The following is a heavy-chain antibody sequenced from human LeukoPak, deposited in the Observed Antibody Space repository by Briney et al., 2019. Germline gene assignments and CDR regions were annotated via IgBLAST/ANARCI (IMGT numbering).Heavy chain of an antibody. J-gene: IGHJ4*02. Sequence: SETLSLTCTVSGGSISTYYWSWIRQPAGKGLEWIGRIYDSGSTNYNPSLKSRVTMSVDTSKKQFSLKMSSVTAADTAVYFCARGRIGYYDESGPYFFDHWGQGTLVTVSS. CDR2: IYDSGST. CDR1: GGSISTYY. D-gene: IGHD3-22*01. CDR3: ARGRIGYYDESGPYFFDH. V-gene: IGHV4-4*07.